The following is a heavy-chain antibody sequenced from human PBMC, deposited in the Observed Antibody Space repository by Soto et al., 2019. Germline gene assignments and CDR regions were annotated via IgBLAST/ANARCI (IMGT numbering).Heavy chain of an antibody. CDR3: ARMVRGSNIDYYHYMDV. D-gene: IGHD3-10*01. CDR2: ISAYNGDT. J-gene: IGHJ6*03. V-gene: IGHV1-18*01. Sequence: QVQLVQSGGEVRKPGASVKVSCKASGYTFTSHGISWVRQAPGQGLEWMGWISAYNGDTNYAQKLQGRVTVTTDRSSRTAYVEVRSLSAEDTAVYYCARMVRGSNIDYYHYMDVWGKGTTVTVSS. CDR1: GYTFTSHG.